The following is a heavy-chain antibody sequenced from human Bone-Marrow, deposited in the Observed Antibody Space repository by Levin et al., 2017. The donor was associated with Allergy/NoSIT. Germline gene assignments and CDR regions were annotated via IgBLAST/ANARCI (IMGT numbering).Heavy chain of an antibody. CDR3: ARDQGDTWYPYFDY. Sequence: PGGSLRLSCAVSGFTFSGHGMHWVRQAPGKGLEWVAVIWSDGSRKYYGHSVEGRFTISRDNSKNILYLQMDSLTAEDTGVYYCARDQGDTWYPYFDYWGQGTLVTVSS. CDR1: GFTFSGHG. J-gene: IGHJ4*02. CDR2: IWSDGSRK. V-gene: IGHV3-33*04. D-gene: IGHD6-13*01.